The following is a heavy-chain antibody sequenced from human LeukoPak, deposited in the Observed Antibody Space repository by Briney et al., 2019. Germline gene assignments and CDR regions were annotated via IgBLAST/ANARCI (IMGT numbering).Heavy chain of an antibody. CDR3: LQWFPESAMDA. CDR1: GGSFSVYY. Sequence: PSETPSLTCAVYGGSFSVYYWGWIRQAPGKGLEWIGEINHSGGTNYNPSLESRVIISVDTSRKQFNLRLNSVTAADTAVYYCLQWFPESAMDAWGQGTTVTVSS. D-gene: IGHD3-10*01. J-gene: IGHJ6*02. V-gene: IGHV4-34*01. CDR2: INHSGGT.